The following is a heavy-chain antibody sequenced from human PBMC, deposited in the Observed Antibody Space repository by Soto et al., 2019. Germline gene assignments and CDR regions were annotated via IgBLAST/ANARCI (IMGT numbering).Heavy chain of an antibody. V-gene: IGHV1-69*12. CDR1: GGTFSSYA. CDR3: ARDLGSSGYPNYYYYGMDV. CDR2: IIPIFGTA. Sequence: QVQLVQSGAEVKKPGSSVKVSCKASGGTFSSYAISWVRQAPGQGLEWMGGIIPIFGTANYAQKFQGRVTITADESTSTAYMELSSLRSEDTAVYYCARDLGSSGYPNYYYYGMDVWGQGTTVTVSS. D-gene: IGHD3-22*01. J-gene: IGHJ6*02.